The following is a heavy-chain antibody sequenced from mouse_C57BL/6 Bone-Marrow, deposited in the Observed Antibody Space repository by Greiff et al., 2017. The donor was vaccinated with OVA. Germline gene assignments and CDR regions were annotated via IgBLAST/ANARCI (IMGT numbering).Heavy chain of an antibody. CDR1: GYTFTSYW. Sequence: QVQLQQPGAELVKPGASVKMSCKASGYTFTSYWITWVKQRPGQGLEWIGDIYPGSGSTNYNEKFKSKATLTVDTSSSTAYMQLSSLTSEDSAVQYCAREGYYGSRGGFAYWGQGTLVTVSA. J-gene: IGHJ3*01. V-gene: IGHV1-55*01. CDR2: IYPGSGST. CDR3: AREGYYGSRGGFAY. D-gene: IGHD1-1*01.